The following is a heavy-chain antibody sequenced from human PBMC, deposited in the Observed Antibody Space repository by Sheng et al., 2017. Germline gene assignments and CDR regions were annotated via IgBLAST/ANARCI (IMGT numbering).Heavy chain of an antibody. D-gene: IGHD5-12*01. V-gene: IGHV4-59*11. J-gene: IGHJ5*02. Sequence: QVQLQESGPGLVKAFGDPCPSPALSLVAPSVVTTGAGSGSPPGKGLEWIGYYYSGSTNYNPSLQESSTISVDTSRNQFSLKLSSVTTADTALYYCARSEWLGWFDPWGRDPGHRLL. CDR3: ARSEWLGWFDP. CDR1: VAPSVVTT. CDR2: YYSGST.